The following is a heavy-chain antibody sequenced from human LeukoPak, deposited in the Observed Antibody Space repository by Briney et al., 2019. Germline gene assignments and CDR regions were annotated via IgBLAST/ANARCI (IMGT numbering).Heavy chain of an antibody. J-gene: IGHJ3*01. Sequence: PGGSLRLSCAASGFTFSSYWMNWVRLAPGKGLEWVSGITGSGTTYYADSVKGRFSISRDNSKSTLFLQMNSLRAEDTAMYYCAKDLRWLAFDLWGQGTMVTVSS. CDR3: AKDLRWLAFDL. CDR2: ITGSGTT. CDR1: GFTFSSYW. V-gene: IGHV3-23*01. D-gene: IGHD6-19*01.